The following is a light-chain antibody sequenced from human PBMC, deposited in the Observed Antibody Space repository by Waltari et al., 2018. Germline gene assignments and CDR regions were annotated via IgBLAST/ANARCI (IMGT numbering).Light chain of an antibody. Sequence: DIQLTPSPSFLSSFVGVRVTISCPASQGISTYLAWFQQKPGKAPRRLIYAAAILQGGVPSRFSGSGSGTDFTLTISSLQPEDFGTYDCQQSKSYPITFGGGTKVEVK. J-gene: IGKJ4*01. CDR1: QGISTY. CDR2: AAA. CDR3: QQSKSYPIT. V-gene: IGKV1-9*01.